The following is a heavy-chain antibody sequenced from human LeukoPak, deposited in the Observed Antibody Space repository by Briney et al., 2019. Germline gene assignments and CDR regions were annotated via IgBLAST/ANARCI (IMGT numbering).Heavy chain of an antibody. Sequence: PGGSLRLSCAASGFTFSSYWISWVRQAPGKGLEWVANINQDGSVKYYVDSVKGRFTISRDNAKNSLYMQMNSLRDEDTAVYYCARDPRRRDGYNYYFNGMDVWGQGTTVTVSS. D-gene: IGHD5-24*01. CDR2: INQDGSVK. V-gene: IGHV3-7*04. J-gene: IGHJ6*02. CDR1: GFTFSSYW. CDR3: ARDPRRRDGYNYYFNGMDV.